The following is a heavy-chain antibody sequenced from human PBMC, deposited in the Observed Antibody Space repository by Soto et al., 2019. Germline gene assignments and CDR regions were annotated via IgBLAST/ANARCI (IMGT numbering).Heavy chain of an antibody. CDR1: GYTFTSYG. CDR2: ISAYNGNT. Sequence: ASVNVSCKASGYTFTSYGISWVRQAPGQGLEWMGWISAYNGNTNYAQKLQGRVTMTTDTSTSTAYMELRSLRSDDTAVYYCARAGGTTRGFTYYYGMDVWGQGTTVTVSS. J-gene: IGHJ6*02. V-gene: IGHV1-18*04. CDR3: ARAGGTTRGFTYYYGMDV. D-gene: IGHD1-7*01.